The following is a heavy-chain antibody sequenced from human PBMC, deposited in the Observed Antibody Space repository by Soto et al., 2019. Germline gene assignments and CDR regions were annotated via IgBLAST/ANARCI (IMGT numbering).Heavy chain of an antibody. D-gene: IGHD2-2*01. Sequence: EVQLLESGGGLVQPGGSLRLSCAASGFTFSSYAMSWVRQAPGKGLESVSAISGSGGSTYYADSVKGRFTISGDNSKNTLYLQMNSLRAEDTAVYYCAKGDIVVVPAAPEGAFDIWGQATMVTVSS. CDR3: AKGDIVVVPAAPEGAFDI. CDR2: ISGSGGST. J-gene: IGHJ3*02. CDR1: GFTFSSYA. V-gene: IGHV3-23*01.